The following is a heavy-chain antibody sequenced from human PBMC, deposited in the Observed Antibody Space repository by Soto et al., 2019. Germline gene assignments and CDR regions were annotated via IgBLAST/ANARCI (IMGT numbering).Heavy chain of an antibody. D-gene: IGHD4-17*01. Sequence: QVQLQESGPGLVKPSQTLSLTCTVSGGSISSGGYYWSWIRQHPGKGLEWIGYIYYSGSTYYNSSLKSRVTISVDTSKNQFSLKLSSVTAADTAVYYCARLTTVVTSNFDYWGQGTLVTVSS. CDR1: GGSISSGGYY. CDR3: ARLTTVVTSNFDY. CDR2: IYYSGST. J-gene: IGHJ4*02. V-gene: IGHV4-31*03.